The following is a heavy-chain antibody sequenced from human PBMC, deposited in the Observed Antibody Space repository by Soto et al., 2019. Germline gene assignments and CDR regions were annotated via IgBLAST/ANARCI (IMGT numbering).Heavy chain of an antibody. D-gene: IGHD3-22*01. Sequence: QVQLVESGGGVVQPGRSLRLSCADSGFTFSSYGMHWVRQAPGKGLEWVAHISYDGSNNNYVDSVKSRFTISRDNSKKTLYLQMNSLRAEDTAVYYCARDSYYYDSSGYYTFDHWGQGTLVTLSS. CDR1: GFTFSSYG. CDR2: ISYDGSNN. V-gene: IGHV3-30*03. J-gene: IGHJ4*02. CDR3: ARDSYYYDSSGYYTFDH.